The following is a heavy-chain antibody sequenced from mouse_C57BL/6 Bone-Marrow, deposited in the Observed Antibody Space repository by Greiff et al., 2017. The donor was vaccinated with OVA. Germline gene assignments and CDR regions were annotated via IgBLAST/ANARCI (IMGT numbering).Heavy chain of an antibody. CDR1: GYTFTSYG. CDR2: IYPRSGNT. D-gene: IGHD2-1*01. J-gene: IGHJ2*01. CDR3: ASGPYGNPYFDY. V-gene: IGHV1-81*01. Sequence: QVQLQQSGAELARPGASVKLSCKASGYTFTSYGISWVKQGTGLGLEWIGEIYPRSGNTYYNEKFKGKATLTADKSSSTAYMELRSLTSEDSAVYFCASGPYGNPYFDYWGQGTTLTVSS.